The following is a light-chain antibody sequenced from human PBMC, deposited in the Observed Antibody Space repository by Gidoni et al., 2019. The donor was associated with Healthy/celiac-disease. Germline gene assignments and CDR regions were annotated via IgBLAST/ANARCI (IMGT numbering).Light chain of an antibody. CDR1: QSVSSK. Sequence: EKVMTQTLATLSVSPGERATLSCRASQSVSSKLAWYQQKPGQAPRLLIYGASTRATGIPARFSGSVSGTEFTLTISSLQSEDFAVYYCQQYNNWPPYTFGQGTKLEIK. J-gene: IGKJ2*01. CDR3: QQYNNWPPYT. V-gene: IGKV3-15*01. CDR2: GAS.